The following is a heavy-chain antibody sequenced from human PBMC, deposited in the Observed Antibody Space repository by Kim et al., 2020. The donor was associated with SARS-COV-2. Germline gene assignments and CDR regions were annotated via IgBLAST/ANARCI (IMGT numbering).Heavy chain of an antibody. CDR2: ISSSSSTI. CDR1: GFTFSSYS. V-gene: IGHV3-48*02. Sequence: GGSLRLSCAASGFTFSSYSMNWVRQAPGKGLEWVSYISSSSSTIYYADSVKGRFTISRDNAKNSLYLQMNSLRDEDTAVYYCARGGSWPRPSGSSSWYGGFDYWGQGTLVTVSS. CDR3: ARGGSWPRPSGSSSWYGGFDY. J-gene: IGHJ4*02. D-gene: IGHD6-13*01.